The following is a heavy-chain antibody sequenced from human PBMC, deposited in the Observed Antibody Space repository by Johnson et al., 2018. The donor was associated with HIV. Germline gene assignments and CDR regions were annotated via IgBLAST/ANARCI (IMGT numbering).Heavy chain of an antibody. CDR2: INSDGSST. D-gene: IGHD3-16*01. Sequence: EVQLVESGGGLVQPGGSLRLSCAASGFTFSSYWMHWVRQAPGKGLVWVSRINSDGSSTSYADSVKGRFTISRDNAKNTLYLQMNSLRAEDTAVYYCARRLGDMTLDDAFDIWGQGTMVTVSS. CDR1: GFTFSSYW. J-gene: IGHJ3*02. CDR3: ARRLGDMTLDDAFDI. V-gene: IGHV3-74*02.